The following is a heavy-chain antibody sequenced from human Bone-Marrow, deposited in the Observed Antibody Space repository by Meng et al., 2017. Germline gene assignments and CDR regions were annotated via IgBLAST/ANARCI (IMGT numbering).Heavy chain of an antibody. D-gene: IGHD6-19*01. V-gene: IGHV3-21*01. CDR2: ISSSSDYI. J-gene: IGHJ3*02. CDR1: GFTFSAYS. CDR3: ARDLVGWLVRYDAFDI. Sequence: GGSLRLSCAASGFTFSAYSMNWVRHAPGKGLEWVSSISSSSDYIFYADSVKGRFTISRDNAKNSLYLQMNSLRAEDTAVYYCARDLVGWLVRYDAFDIWGQGTRVTVSS.